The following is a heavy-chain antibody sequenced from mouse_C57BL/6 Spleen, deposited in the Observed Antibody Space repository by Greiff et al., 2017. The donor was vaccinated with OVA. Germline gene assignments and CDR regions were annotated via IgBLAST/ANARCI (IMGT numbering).Heavy chain of an antibody. D-gene: IGHD2-2*01. J-gene: IGHJ2*01. CDR1: GFTFSSYG. V-gene: IGHV5-6*01. CDR2: ISSGGSYT. CDR3: ARRHYGYDGGEFDY. Sequence: EVQRVESGGDLVKPGGSLKLSCAASGFTFSSYGMSWVRQTPDKRLEWVATISSGGSYTYYPDSVKGRFTISRDNAKNTLYLQMSSLKSEDTAMYDGARRHYGYDGGEFDYWGQGTTLTVSS.